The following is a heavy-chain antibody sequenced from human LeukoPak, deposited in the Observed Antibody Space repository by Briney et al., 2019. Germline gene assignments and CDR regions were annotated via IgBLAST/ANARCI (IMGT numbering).Heavy chain of an antibody. CDR3: ARALYDSSGYFDY. D-gene: IGHD3-22*01. CDR1: GGSISSGGYS. V-gene: IGHV4-30-2*01. J-gene: IGHJ4*02. CDR2: IYHSGST. Sequence: PSQTLSLTCAVSGGSISSGGYSWSWIRQPPGKGLEWIGYIYHSGSTYYNPSLKSRVTISVDRSKNQFSLKLSSVTAADTAVYYCARALYDSSGYFDYWGQGTLVTVSS.